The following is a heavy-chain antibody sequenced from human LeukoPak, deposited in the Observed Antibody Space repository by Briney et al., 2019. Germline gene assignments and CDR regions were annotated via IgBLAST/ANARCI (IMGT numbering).Heavy chain of an antibody. CDR2: INPNSGGT. CDR1: GYTFTSYD. J-gene: IGHJ6*03. D-gene: IGHD2-2*01. V-gene: IGHV1-2*02. CDR3: ARGPYCSSTSCSPMDV. Sequence: ASVKVSCKASGYTFTSYDINWVRQATGQGLEWMGWINPNSGGTNYAQKFQGRVTMTRDTSISTAYMELSRLRSDDTAVYYCARGPYCSSTSCSPMDVWGKGTTVTVSS.